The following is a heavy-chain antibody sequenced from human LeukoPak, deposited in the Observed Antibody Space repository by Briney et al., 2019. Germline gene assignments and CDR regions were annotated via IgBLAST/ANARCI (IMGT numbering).Heavy chain of an antibody. V-gene: IGHV3-23*01. D-gene: IGHD1-26*01. J-gene: IGHJ4*02. CDR2: ISGGGGST. CDR1: GFTFSNYS. CDR3: AKGGKWDVTPFDY. Sequence: GGSLRLSCAASGFTFSNYSMNWVRQAPGKGLEWVSTISGGGGSTYYADSVKGRFTISRDNSKNTLYLQVNSLRAEDTAVYYCAKGGKWDVTPFDYWGQGTLVTVSS.